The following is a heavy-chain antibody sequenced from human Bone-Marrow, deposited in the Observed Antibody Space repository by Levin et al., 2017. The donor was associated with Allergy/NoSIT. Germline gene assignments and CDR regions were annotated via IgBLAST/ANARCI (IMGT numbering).Heavy chain of an antibody. Sequence: GGSLRLSCAASGITFSNAWMSWARQAPGKGLEWVGRIKSKADGGTTEYAAPAKGRSTIPRDDSKNTLYLQMNSLKTEDTAVYFCTTYSSSWYYFDYWGQGTLVTVSS. D-gene: IGHD6-13*01. CDR1: GITFSNAW. CDR3: TTYSSSWYYFDY. V-gene: IGHV3-15*01. J-gene: IGHJ4*02. CDR2: IKSKADGGTT.